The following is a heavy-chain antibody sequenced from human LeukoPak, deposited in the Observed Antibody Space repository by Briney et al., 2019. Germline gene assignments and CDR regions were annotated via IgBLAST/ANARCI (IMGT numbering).Heavy chain of an antibody. Sequence: GGSLRLSCAASGFTFSDYYMSWIRQAPGKGLEWVSYISSSGSTIYFADSVKGRFTISRDNAKNSLYLQMNSLRAEDTAVYYCARDGDIVVVVAAPPYFDYWGQGTLVTVSS. CDR2: ISSSGSTI. CDR3: ARDGDIVVVVAAPPYFDY. CDR1: GFTFSDYY. D-gene: IGHD2-15*01. J-gene: IGHJ4*02. V-gene: IGHV3-11*04.